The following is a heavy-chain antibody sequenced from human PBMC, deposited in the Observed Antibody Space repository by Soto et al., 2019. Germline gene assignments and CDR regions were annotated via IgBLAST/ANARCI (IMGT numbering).Heavy chain of an antibody. Sequence: HPGGSLRLSCAASGFTFSSYGMHWVRQAPGKGLEWVAVISYDGSNKYYADSVKGRFTISRDNSKNTLYLQMNSLRAEDTAVYYCAKVEYSYGIDYWGQGTLVTVSS. CDR3: AKVEYSYGIDY. J-gene: IGHJ4*02. CDR1: GFTFSSYG. D-gene: IGHD5-18*01. V-gene: IGHV3-30*18. CDR2: ISYDGSNK.